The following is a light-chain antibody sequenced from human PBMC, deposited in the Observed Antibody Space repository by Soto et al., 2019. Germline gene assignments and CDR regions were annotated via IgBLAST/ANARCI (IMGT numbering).Light chain of an antibody. CDR3: LQEYNYPRT. CDR1: QAIRTD. V-gene: IGKV1-6*01. CDR2: AAS. J-gene: IGKJ1*01. Sequence: AIQVTQSPSSLSASVGDRVTITCRASQAIRTDLGWYQQKPGKAPKLLIFAASNLHSVVPSRFSGSGSGTDFTLTINNLQAEDFATDDCLQEYNYPRTFGQGTKVE.